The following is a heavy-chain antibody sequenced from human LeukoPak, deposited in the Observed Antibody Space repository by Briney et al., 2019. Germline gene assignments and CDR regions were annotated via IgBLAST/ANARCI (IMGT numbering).Heavy chain of an antibody. CDR2: IIPIFGTA. J-gene: IGHJ4*02. CDR1: GGTLSSYA. CDR3: ARNEYGSGSYNY. D-gene: IGHD3-10*01. V-gene: IGHV1-69*13. Sequence: SVKVSCKASGGTLSSYAISWVRQAPGQGLEWMGGIIPIFGTANYAQKFQGRVTITADESTSTAYMELSSLRSEDTAVYYCARNEYGSGSYNYWGQGTLVTVSS.